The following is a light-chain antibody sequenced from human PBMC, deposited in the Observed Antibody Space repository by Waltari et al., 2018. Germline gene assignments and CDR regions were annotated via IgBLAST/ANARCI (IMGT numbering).Light chain of an antibody. V-gene: IGLV2-8*01. Sequence: QSALTQPPSASGSPGQSVTISCTGTSSDVGGYNYFSWYQQHPGKAPKLMIYEVGERPSGVPDRFSGSKSGNTASLTVSGLQAEDEADYYCYSFAGSSKWVFGGGTKLTVL. CDR1: SSDVGGYNY. CDR2: EVG. J-gene: IGLJ3*02. CDR3: YSFAGSSKWV.